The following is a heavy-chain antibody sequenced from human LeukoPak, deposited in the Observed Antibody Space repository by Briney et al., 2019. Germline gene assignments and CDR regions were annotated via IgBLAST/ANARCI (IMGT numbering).Heavy chain of an antibody. J-gene: IGHJ5*02. CDR1: GFTFSTYW. Sequence: GRSLRLSCAASGFTFSTYWMHWVRQAPGKGLVWVSRINSDGSSTDYADSVKGRFTISRDNAKNTLHLQMNSLRAEDTAVYYCARPPDILTGKNWFDPWGQGTLVTVSS. CDR3: ARPPDILTGKNWFDP. D-gene: IGHD3-9*01. CDR2: INSDGSST. V-gene: IGHV3-74*01.